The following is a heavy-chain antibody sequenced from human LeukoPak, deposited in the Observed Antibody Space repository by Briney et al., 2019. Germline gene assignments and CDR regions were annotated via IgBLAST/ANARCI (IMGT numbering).Heavy chain of an antibody. D-gene: IGHD5-18*01. V-gene: IGHV3-21*01. Sequence: GGSLRLSCAASGFTFSSYSMNWVRQAPGKGLEWVSSISSSSSYIYYADSVKGRFTISRDSAKNSLYLQMNSLRAEDTAVYYCARVQVHSSYGNYYYYMDVWGKGTTVTVSS. CDR1: GFTFSSYS. CDR3: ARVQVHSSYGNYYYYMDV. CDR2: ISSSSSYI. J-gene: IGHJ6*03.